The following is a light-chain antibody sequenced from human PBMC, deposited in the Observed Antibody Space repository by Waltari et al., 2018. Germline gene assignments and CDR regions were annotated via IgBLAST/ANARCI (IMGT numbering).Light chain of an antibody. Sequence: QSALTQPASVSGSPGQSVTISCTAVTSAGDEYRTSSWFRQHPGTAPKLILYDVSNRASDISNRFSGYKSGNTASLTISRLQADDEADYFCSYYPDTHTPVVFGGGTKLTV. J-gene: IGLJ2*01. V-gene: IGLV2-14*03. CDR2: DVS. CDR1: TSAGDEYRT. CDR3: SYYPDTHTPVV.